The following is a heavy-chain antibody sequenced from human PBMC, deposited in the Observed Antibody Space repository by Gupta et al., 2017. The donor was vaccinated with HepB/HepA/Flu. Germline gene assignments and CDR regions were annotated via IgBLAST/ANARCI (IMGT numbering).Heavy chain of an antibody. CDR2: IYWDDDE. CDR3: AHSVTVPGSADWFDP. D-gene: IGHD6-19*01. V-gene: IGHV2-5*02. CDR1: GLSLSTRGVG. J-gene: IGHJ5*02. Sequence: QITLKESGPMLVKPTQTLTLTCTFSGLSLSTRGVGVGWIRQPPGKALEWLALIYWDDDERYSPSLQNRLTITKDTSKNQVVLTMTNMDPVDTATYYCAHSVTVPGSADWFDPWGQGTLVTVSS.